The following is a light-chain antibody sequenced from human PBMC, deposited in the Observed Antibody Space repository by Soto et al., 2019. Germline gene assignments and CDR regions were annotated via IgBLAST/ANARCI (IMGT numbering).Light chain of an antibody. J-gene: IGLJ3*02. CDR2: EVS. CDR1: DTDVGGYNY. Sequence: LTQPASVSGSPGQSITISCTGTDTDVGGYNYVSWYQHHPGRAPKLMISEVSDRPSGVSTRFSGSKSGNTASLTISGLQAEDEADYYCLSYRADSTWVFGGGTKVTVL. CDR3: LSYRADSTWV. V-gene: IGLV2-14*01.